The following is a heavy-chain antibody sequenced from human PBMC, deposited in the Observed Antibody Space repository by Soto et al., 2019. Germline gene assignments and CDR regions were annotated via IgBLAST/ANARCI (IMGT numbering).Heavy chain of an antibody. CDR2: VSYDGSNA. J-gene: IGHJ6*03. V-gene: IGHV3-30*18. CDR1: GFTFSSYG. Sequence: GGSLRLSCAASGFTFSSYGMHWVRQAPGKGLEWVAIVSYDGSNAEYPDSVKGRFTISRDNSKNTVYLQMNYLRAEDTAVYYCAKDTKPAHYMDAWGKGTTVTVSS. CDR3: AKDTKPAHYMDA. D-gene: IGHD2-2*01.